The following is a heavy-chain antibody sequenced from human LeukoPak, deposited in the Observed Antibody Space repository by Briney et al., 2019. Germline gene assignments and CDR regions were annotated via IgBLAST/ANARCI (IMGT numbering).Heavy chain of an antibody. Sequence: GGSLRLSYGASGFTFSSYSMTWVRQAPGKGLEWVSSISGSDYTLYADSVKGRFTVSRDNAKNFLYLQMRSLRVEDTAVYYCARDQFGKGNWFDPWGQGTLVTVSS. J-gene: IGHJ5*02. D-gene: IGHD3-10*01. CDR3: ARDQFGKGNWFDP. CDR1: GFTFSSYS. V-gene: IGHV3-21*01. CDR2: ISGSDYT.